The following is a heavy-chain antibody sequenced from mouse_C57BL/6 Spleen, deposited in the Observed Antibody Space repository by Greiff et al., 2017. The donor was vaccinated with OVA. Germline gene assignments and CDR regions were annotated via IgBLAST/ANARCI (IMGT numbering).Heavy chain of an antibody. J-gene: IGHJ4*01. CDR2: INPSNGGT. D-gene: IGHD1-1*01. Sequence: VQLQQPGTELVKPGASVKLSCKASGYTFTSYWMHWVKQRPGQGLEWIGNINPSNGGTNYNEKFKSKATLTVDKSSSTAYMQLISLTSEDSAVYYCARSPYITTVVATDYYAMDYWGQGTSVTVSS. V-gene: IGHV1-53*01. CDR1: GYTFTSYW. CDR3: ARSPYITTVVATDYYAMDY.